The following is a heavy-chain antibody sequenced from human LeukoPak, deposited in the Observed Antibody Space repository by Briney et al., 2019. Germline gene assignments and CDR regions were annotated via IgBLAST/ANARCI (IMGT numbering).Heavy chain of an antibody. V-gene: IGHV4-39*07. CDR3: AISIAAAGLYFDY. CDR1: GGSISSSSYY. J-gene: IGHJ4*02. D-gene: IGHD6-13*01. CDR2: IYYSGST. Sequence: SETLSLTCTVSGGSISSSSYYWRWIRQPPGKGLEWIGSIYYSGSTYYNPSLKSRVTISVDTSKNQFSLKLSSVTAADTAVYYCAISIAAAGLYFDYWGQGTLVTVSS.